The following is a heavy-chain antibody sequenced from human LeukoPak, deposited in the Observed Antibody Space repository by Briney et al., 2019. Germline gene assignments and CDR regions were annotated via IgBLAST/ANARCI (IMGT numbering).Heavy chain of an antibody. CDR2: ISSNGGSA. CDR3: VKEGPVGRYFDWLLPFN. J-gene: IGHJ4*02. CDR1: GFTCSSYA. D-gene: IGHD3-9*01. Sequence: GGSLRLSCSGSGFTCSSYAMHWVRQAPGKGLEYLSAISSNGGSAYYADSVKRIFTISRANSKKTLYLQMSSLRAEDTAVYSCVKEGPVGRYFDWLLPFNWGQGTLVTVSS. V-gene: IGHV3-64D*06.